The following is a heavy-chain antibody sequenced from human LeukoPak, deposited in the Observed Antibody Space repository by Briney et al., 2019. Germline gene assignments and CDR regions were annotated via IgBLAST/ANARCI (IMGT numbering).Heavy chain of an antibody. CDR1: GFTFSSYW. Sequence: PGGSLRLSCAASGFTFSSYWMSWVRQAPGKGLEWVANIKQDGSEKYYVDSVKGRFTISRDTAKSSLYLQMNSLRAEDTAVYYCAREASLDDYGDYVFDYWGQGTLVTVSS. CDR2: IKQDGSEK. J-gene: IGHJ4*02. V-gene: IGHV3-7*01. CDR3: AREASLDDYGDYVFDY. D-gene: IGHD4-17*01.